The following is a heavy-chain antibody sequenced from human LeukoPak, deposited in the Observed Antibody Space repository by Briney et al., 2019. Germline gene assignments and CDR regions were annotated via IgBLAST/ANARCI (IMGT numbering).Heavy chain of an antibody. V-gene: IGHV3-23*01. Sequence: GGSPRLSCAASGFTFSSYAMSWVRQAPGKGLEWVSAISGSGGSTYYADSVKGRFTISRDNSKNTLYLQMNSLRAEDTAVYYCAKVGLVWFGELLPFDYWGQGTLVTVSS. D-gene: IGHD3-10*01. CDR2: ISGSGGST. CDR1: GFTFSSYA. J-gene: IGHJ4*02. CDR3: AKVGLVWFGELLPFDY.